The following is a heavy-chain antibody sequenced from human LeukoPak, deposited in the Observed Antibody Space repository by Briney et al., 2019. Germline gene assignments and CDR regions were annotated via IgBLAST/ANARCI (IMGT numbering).Heavy chain of an antibody. D-gene: IGHD6-13*01. V-gene: IGHV3-7*03. CDR1: GFTLSSYW. Sequence: GGSLRLSCVASGFTLSSYWVTWVRQAPGKGLEWVANIRQDGSDKYYMDSVKGRFTISRDNAKNSVYLQMNSLRVEDTAVYYCARGMAAAGSYWGQGTLVTVSS. CDR2: IRQDGSDK. J-gene: IGHJ4*02. CDR3: ARGMAAAGSY.